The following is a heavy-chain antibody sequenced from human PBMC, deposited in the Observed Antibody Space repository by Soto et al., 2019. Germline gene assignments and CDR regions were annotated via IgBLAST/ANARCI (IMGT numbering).Heavy chain of an antibody. Sequence: SETLSLTCTVSGGSISSGGYYWSWIRQHPGKGLEWIGYIYYSGSTYYNPSLKSRVTISVDTSKNQFSLKLSSVTAADTAVYYCARDRLSSSPGTLFDYWGQGTLVTVSS. D-gene: IGHD6-6*01. CDR3: ARDRLSSSPGTLFDY. V-gene: IGHV4-31*03. CDR1: GGSISSGGYY. CDR2: IYYSGST. J-gene: IGHJ4*02.